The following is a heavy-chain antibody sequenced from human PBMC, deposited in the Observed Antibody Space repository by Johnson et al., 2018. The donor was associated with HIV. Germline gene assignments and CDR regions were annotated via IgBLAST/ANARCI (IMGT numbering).Heavy chain of an antibody. CDR1: GFTVSSNY. CDR3: TTDHYFLDALDI. CDR2: IYSGGST. J-gene: IGHJ3*02. V-gene: IGHV3-66*01. Sequence: MQLVESGGGVVQPGRSLRLSCAASGFTVSSNYMSWVRQAPGKGLEWVSVIYSGGSTYYADSVKGRFTISRDNSKNTLYLQMNSLRAEDTAVYYCTTDHYFLDALDILGQGTMVTVSS. D-gene: IGHD2/OR15-2a*01.